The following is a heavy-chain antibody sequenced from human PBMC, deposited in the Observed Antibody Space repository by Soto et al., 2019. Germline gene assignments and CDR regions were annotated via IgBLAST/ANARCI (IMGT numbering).Heavy chain of an antibody. CDR1: GFSFNNYA. J-gene: IGHJ4*02. CDR3: AKDVGGHYCTPTSCLYFFHS. D-gene: IGHD2-2*01. Sequence: EVQLLESGGGLVQPGGSLRLSCAASGFSFNNYAMNWVRQAPGQGLECVSTISDSGSTYYADSVKGRFTISRDNSKNTLYLQMKSLRAEDTAVYFCAKDVGGHYCTPTSCLYFFHSWGRGTLVTVSS. V-gene: IGHV3-23*01. CDR2: ISDSGST.